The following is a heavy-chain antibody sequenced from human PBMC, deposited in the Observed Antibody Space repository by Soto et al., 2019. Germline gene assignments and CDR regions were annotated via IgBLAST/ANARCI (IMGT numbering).Heavy chain of an antibody. CDR2: IYHSGST. CDR1: GGSISSYY. V-gene: IGHV4-59*12. CDR3: ARGMTTVTTFDY. D-gene: IGHD4-17*01. J-gene: IGHJ4*02. Sequence: SETLSLTCTVSGGSISSYYWSWIRQPPGKGLEWIGYIYHSGSTYYNPSLKSRVTISVDRSKNQFSLKLSSVTAADTAVYYCARGMTTVTTFDYWGQGTLVTVSS.